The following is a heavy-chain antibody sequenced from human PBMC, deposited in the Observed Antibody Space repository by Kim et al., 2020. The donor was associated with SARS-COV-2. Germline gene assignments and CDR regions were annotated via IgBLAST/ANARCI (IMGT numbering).Heavy chain of an antibody. J-gene: IGHJ4*02. CDR3: ARQMYYYDSSASGAFDY. CDR2: IYPGDSET. V-gene: IGHV5-51*01. Sequence: GESLKISCKGSGYSFTTSWLGWVRQMPGKGLEWMGIIYPGDSETRYSPSFQGQVTISADKSISTAYLQWSSLKASDTAIYYCARQMYYYDSSASGAFDYWGQGTLVTVSS. D-gene: IGHD3-22*01. CDR1: GYSFTTSW.